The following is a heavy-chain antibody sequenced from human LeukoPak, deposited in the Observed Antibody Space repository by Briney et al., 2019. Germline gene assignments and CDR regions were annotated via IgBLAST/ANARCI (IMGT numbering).Heavy chain of an antibody. CDR2: ISWDGGST. CDR3: AQWDGTYSAFDI. J-gene: IGHJ3*02. Sequence: PGGSLRLSCAASGFTFDDYTMHWVRQAPGKGLEWVSLISWDGGSTYYADSVKGRFTISRDNSKNTLYLQMNSLRAEDTAVYYCAQWDGTYSAFDIWGQGTMVTVSS. CDR1: GFTFDDYT. D-gene: IGHD4-11*01. V-gene: IGHV3-43*01.